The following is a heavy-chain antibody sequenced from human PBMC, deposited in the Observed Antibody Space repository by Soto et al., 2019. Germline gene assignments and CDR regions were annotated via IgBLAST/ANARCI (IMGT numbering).Heavy chain of an antibody. CDR3: ASPRTGGTGLDY. V-gene: IGHV4-39*01. Sequence: QLQLQESGPGLVKPSETLSLTCTVSGGSISSSSYYWGWIRQPPGKGLEWIGSIYYSGSTYYNPSLKSRVTISVDTSKNQFSLKLSSVTAADTAVYYCASPRTGGTGLDYWGQGTLVTVSS. J-gene: IGHJ4*02. CDR2: IYYSGST. D-gene: IGHD6-13*01. CDR1: GGSISSSSYY.